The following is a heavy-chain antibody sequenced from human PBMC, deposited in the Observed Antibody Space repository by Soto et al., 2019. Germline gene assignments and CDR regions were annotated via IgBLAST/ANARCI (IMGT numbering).Heavy chain of an antibody. CDR3: VKVGKVAGTDY. CDR2: ISGLDEST. V-gene: IGHV3-23*01. CDR1: GFPFSRHA. D-gene: IGHD6-19*01. J-gene: IGHJ4*02. Sequence: EVQLLESGGDLAQPGGSLRLSCAASGFPFSRHAMSWVRQAPGKGLEWVSGISGLDESTYYADSVKGRFTISKDNSKNTLYLQMNSLRAEDTAVYYCVKVGKVAGTDYWGQGTLVTVSS.